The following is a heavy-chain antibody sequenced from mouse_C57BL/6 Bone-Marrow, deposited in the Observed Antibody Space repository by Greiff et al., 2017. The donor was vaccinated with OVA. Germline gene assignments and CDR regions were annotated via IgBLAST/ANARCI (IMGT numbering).Heavy chain of an antibody. CDR1: GFSLTSYG. D-gene: IGHD2-2*01. Sequence: QVHVKQSGPGLVQPSQSLSITCTVSGFSLTSYGVHWVRQSPGKGLEWLGVIWRGGSTDYNAAFMSRLSITKDNSKCQVFFKMNSLQADDTAIYYCAKKGGYGESWFAYWGQGTLVTVSA. J-gene: IGHJ3*01. V-gene: IGHV2-5*01. CDR3: AKKGGYGESWFAY. CDR2: IWRGGST.